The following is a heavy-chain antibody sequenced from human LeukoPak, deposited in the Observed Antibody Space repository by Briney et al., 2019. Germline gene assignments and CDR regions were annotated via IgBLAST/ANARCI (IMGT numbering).Heavy chain of an antibody. CDR2: ISSSSSYI. CDR1: GFTFSSYS. CDR3: ARVGSSSGYGY. Sequence: GGSLRLSCAASGFTFSSYSMNWVRQAPGKGLEWVSSISSSSSYIYYADSVKGRFTISRDNAKNSLYLQMNSLRAEDRAVYCCARVGSSSGYGYWGQGTLVTVSS. V-gene: IGHV3-21*01. J-gene: IGHJ4*02. D-gene: IGHD6-6*01.